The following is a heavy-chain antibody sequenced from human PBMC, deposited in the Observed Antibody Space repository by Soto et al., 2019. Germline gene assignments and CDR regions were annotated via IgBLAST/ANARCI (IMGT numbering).Heavy chain of an antibody. CDR3: ARVRQLVGYCYYSMDV. J-gene: IGHJ6*03. CDR1: GYTFTNYG. Sequence: QVPLLQSGAEVKKPGASVKVSCKASGYTFTNYGITWVRQAPGQGLEGMGWISAYNGDTHYTQRLQGRVTMTTDTSTRTAYMELRGLRSDDTAVYYCARVRQLVGYCYYSMDVWGKGTTVTVSS. CDR2: ISAYNGDT. D-gene: IGHD6-6*01. V-gene: IGHV1-18*01.